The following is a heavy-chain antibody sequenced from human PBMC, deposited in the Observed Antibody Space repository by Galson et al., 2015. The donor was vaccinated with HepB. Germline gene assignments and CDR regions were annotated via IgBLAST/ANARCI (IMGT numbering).Heavy chain of an antibody. CDR1: GFIFSDYY. D-gene: IGHD4-17*01. V-gene: IGHV3-11*06. CDR3: ARVADSDYGDHTHFDY. J-gene: IGHJ4*02. Sequence: SLRLSCAASGFIFSDYYMSWIRQTPRKGLECLSYTSGGTTYPNSAHSVKGRFTISRDNAKNSLYLQINSLRADDTAVYYCARVADSDYGDHTHFDYWGQGSLVTVSS. CDR2: TSGGTTYP.